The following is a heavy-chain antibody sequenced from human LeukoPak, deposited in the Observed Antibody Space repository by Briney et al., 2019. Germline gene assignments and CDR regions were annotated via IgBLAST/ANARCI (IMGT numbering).Heavy chain of an antibody. V-gene: IGHV1-3*04. CDR2: VNTDNDNT. CDR3: ARDGVGAGYYFDY. CDR1: GYSFTTYA. J-gene: IGHJ4*02. D-gene: IGHD1-26*01. Sequence: GASVKVSCKTSGYSFTTYAIHWVRQAPGQRLEWMGWVNTDNDNTKYSQKFQGRVTITRDASASTAYMELSSLRSEDTAVYYCARDGVGAGYYFDYWGQGTLVTVSS.